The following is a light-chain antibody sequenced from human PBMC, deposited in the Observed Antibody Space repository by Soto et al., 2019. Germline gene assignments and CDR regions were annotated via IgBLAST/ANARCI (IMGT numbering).Light chain of an antibody. J-gene: IGKJ3*01. CDR2: GAS. CDR1: QGIRSY. Sequence: DIQLTQSPSFLPASVGARATITCRASQGIRSYLAWYQQKPGKAPELLXXGASTLRPGGASMFSGSGSGTEFTLTISSLQPEDFATYSCQQLNTFPPFFTFGPGTQVDIK. V-gene: IGKV1-9*01. CDR3: QQLNTFPPFFT.